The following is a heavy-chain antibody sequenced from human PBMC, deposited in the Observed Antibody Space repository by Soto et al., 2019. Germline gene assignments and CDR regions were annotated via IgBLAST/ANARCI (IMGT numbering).Heavy chain of an antibody. CDR3: ARNERYASGWYNWFDP. D-gene: IGHD6-19*01. V-gene: IGHV6-1*01. CDR1: GDSVYSDSAA. Sequence: QVQLQQSGPGLVKPSQTLSLTCAISGDSVYSDSAAWNRSRQSQSRGLEAPGRTYYRSKWYNHYAVSVKSRITIDPDTSKNQFALQLNSVTPEDTAVYYCARNERYASGWYNWFDPWGQGTLVTVSS. CDR2: TYYRSKWYN. J-gene: IGHJ5*02.